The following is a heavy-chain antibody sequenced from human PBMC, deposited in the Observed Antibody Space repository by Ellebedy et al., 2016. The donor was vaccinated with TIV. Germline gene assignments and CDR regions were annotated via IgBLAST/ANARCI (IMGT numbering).Heavy chain of an antibody. D-gene: IGHD7-27*01. CDR3: ARAGADDYYYGMDV. J-gene: IGHJ6*02. CDR2: INSDGSST. V-gene: IGHV3-74*01. CDR1: GFTFSSYW. Sequence: GGSLRLSXAASGFTFSSYWMHWVRQAPGKGLVWVSRINSDGSSTSYADSVKGRFTISRDNAKNTLYLQMNSLRAEDTAVYYCARAGADDYYYGMDVWGQGTTVTVSS.